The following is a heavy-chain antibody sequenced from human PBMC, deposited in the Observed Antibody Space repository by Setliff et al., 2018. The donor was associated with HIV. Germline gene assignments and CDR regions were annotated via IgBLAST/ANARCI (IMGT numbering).Heavy chain of an antibody. CDR1: GFTLSSSN. V-gene: IGHV3-21*01. Sequence: GGSLRLSCAASGFTLSSSNMNWVRQAPGKVRVWVSSISSSTNYIYYADSVKGRFSISRDNAKNSLYLQMKSLRAEDTAVYYCAREDPPADFHFWSGRLADWGQGSLVTVSS. CDR2: ISSSTNYI. CDR3: AREDPPADFHFWSGRLAD. J-gene: IGHJ4*02. D-gene: IGHD3-3*02.